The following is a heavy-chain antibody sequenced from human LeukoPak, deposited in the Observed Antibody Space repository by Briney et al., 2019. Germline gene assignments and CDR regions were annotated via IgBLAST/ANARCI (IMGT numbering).Heavy chain of an antibody. CDR1: AYSISSGYY. CDR3: AKSNGYGLIDI. D-gene: IGHD3-22*01. V-gene: IGHV4-38-2*02. Sequence: SETLSLTCTVSAYSISSGYYWGWIRQPPGKALEWIGNIFYSGSTYYSPSLKSRVTISLDTSRNQFSLKLNSVTAADTAVYYCAKSNGYGLIDIWGQGTMVTVSS. J-gene: IGHJ3*02. CDR2: IFYSGST.